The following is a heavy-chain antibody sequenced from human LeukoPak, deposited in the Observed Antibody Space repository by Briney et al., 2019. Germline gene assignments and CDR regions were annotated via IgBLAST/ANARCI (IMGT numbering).Heavy chain of an antibody. J-gene: IGHJ6*02. CDR1: DYYTNNYY. CDR3: VRQKWDRLTYYYYGMDV. CDR2: VSYSGTP. Sequence: SETLSLTCTASDYYTNNYYCSWMRQPPGKGLEWIGYVSYSGTPDYNPSLKSRDTISLDTSRNQFSLQLSSVTAADTAEYYCVRQKWDRLTYYYYGMDVWGHGTTVTVSS. V-gene: IGHV4-59*08. D-gene: IGHD1-26*01.